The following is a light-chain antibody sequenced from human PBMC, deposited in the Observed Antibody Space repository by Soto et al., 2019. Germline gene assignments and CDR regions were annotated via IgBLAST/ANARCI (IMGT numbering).Light chain of an antibody. Sequence: QLVLTQPPSVSGAPGQRIIISCTGSSSNIGADYDVHWYKQFPGAAPKLLIYGNANRPSGVPDRISGSKSGTSASLAITGLQAEDEADYYCQSYDRSLSGYVFGTGTKLTVL. CDR2: GNA. V-gene: IGLV1-40*01. CDR1: SSNIGADYD. J-gene: IGLJ1*01. CDR3: QSYDRSLSGYV.